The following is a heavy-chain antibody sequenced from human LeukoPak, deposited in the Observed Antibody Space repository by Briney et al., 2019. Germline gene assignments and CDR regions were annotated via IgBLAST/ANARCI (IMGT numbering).Heavy chain of an antibody. J-gene: IGHJ6*03. V-gene: IGHV3-7*01. CDR1: GGSFSGYY. D-gene: IGHD5-12*01. CDR3: ARDVCGYSGYDPRGYYYMDV. CDR2: IKQDGSEK. Sequence: ETLSLTCAVYGGSFSGYYWSWIRQPPGKGLEWVANIKQDGSEKYYVDSVKGRFTISRDNAKNSLYLQMNSLRAEDTAVYYCARDVCGYSGYDPRGYYYMDVWGKGTTVTVSS.